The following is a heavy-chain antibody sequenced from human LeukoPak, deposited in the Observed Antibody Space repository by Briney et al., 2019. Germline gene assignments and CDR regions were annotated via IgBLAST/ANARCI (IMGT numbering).Heavy chain of an antibody. CDR2: ISGSGGST. V-gene: IGHV3-23*01. D-gene: IGHD2-15*01. J-gene: IGHJ3*02. CDR1: GFTFSSYA. Sequence: GGSLRLSCAASGFTFSSYAMSWVHQAPGKGLEWVSAISGSGGSTYYADSVKGRFTISRDNSKNTLYLQMNSLRAEDTAVYYCARHRSGGSQDDAFDIWGQGTMVTVSS. CDR3: ARHRSGGSQDDAFDI.